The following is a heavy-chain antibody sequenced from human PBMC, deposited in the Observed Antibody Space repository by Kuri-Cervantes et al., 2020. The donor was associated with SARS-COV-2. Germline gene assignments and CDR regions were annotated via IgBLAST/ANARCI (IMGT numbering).Heavy chain of an antibody. V-gene: IGHV4-39*07. J-gene: IGHJ3*02. D-gene: IGHD2-2*01. CDR3: ARVDEYCSSTSCYPNDAFDI. CDR2: IYSSGST. Sequence: SETLSLTCTVSGGSIISSRYYWGWIRQPPGKGLEWIGTIYSSGSTYYNPSLKSRVTISVDTSKNQFSLKLSSVTAADTAVYYCARVDEYCSSTSCYPNDAFDIWGQGTMVTVSS. CDR1: GGSIISSRYY.